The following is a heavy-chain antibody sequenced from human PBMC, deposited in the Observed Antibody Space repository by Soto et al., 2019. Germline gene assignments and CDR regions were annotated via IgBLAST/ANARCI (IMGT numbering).Heavy chain of an antibody. V-gene: IGHV3-23*01. CDR1: GFTFSSYA. CDR2: IIGSCGST. D-gene: IGHD6-19*01. J-gene: IGHJ3*02. Sequence: PGGSLRLSCAASGFTFSSYAMSWVRQAPGKGLEFVSAIIGSCGSTYFADSVKGRFTISSDNSKNTLYLQMNSLRAEDTAVYYCAKTVSQQWLVARDAFDIWGQGTMVTVSS. CDR3: AKTVSQQWLVARDAFDI.